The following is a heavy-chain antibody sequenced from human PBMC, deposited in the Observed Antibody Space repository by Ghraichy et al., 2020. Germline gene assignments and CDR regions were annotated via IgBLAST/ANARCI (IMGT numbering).Heavy chain of an antibody. J-gene: IGHJ5*02. CDR1: GGSISSGGYT. Sequence: SETLSLTCAVSGGSISSGGYTWSWIRQPQGKGREWIGYIYYSGSTYYNPSLKSRVTISVDTSKNQFYLKLSSVTAADTAVYYWARRTQAAAAYNGFDPWGQGSLVTVSS. V-gene: IGHV4-30-4*07. CDR3: ARRTQAAAAYNGFDP. CDR2: IYYSGST. D-gene: IGHD6-13*01.